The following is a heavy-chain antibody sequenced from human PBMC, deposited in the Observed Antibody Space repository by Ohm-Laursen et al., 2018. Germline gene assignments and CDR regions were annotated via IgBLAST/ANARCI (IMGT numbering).Heavy chain of an antibody. J-gene: IGHJ2*01. Sequence: SLRLSCSASGFTFSDFYMGWIRQAPGKGLEWVSYINSGGDNIYHADSVKGRFTISRDNAKNSLYLQMNSLRAEDTALYYCARTTQYGEFIPWYFDLWGRGTLVTVSS. CDR2: INSGGDNI. CDR3: ARTTQYGEFIPWYFDL. CDR1: GFTFSDFY. V-gene: IGHV3-11*04. D-gene: IGHD4-17*01.